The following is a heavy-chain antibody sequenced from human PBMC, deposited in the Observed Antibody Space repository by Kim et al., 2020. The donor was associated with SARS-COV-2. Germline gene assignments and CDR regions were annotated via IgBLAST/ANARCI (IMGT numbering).Heavy chain of an antibody. CDR3: ASIPRSYSYGRNGDY. CDR1: GGSISSSSYY. Sequence: SETLSLTCTVSGGSISSSSYYWGWIRQPPGKGLEWIGSIYYSGSTYYNPSLKSRVTISVDTSKNQFSLKLSSVTAADTAVYYCASIPRSYSYGRNGDYWGQGTLVTVSS. V-gene: IGHV4-39*01. J-gene: IGHJ4*02. D-gene: IGHD5-18*01. CDR2: IYYSGST.